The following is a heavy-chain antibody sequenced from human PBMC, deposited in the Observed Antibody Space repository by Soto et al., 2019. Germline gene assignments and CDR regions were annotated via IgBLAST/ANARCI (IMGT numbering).Heavy chain of an antibody. CDR1: GFTFSSYA. CDR2: ISGSGGST. V-gene: IGHV3-23*01. D-gene: IGHD5-12*01. J-gene: IGHJ6*03. CDR3: AWLRFPHYYMDV. Sequence: GGSLRLSCAASGFTFSSYAMSWVRQAPGKGLEWVSAISGSGGSTYYADSVKGRFTISRDNSKNTLYLQMNSLRAEDTAVYYCAWLRFPHYYMDVWGRGTTVTVSS.